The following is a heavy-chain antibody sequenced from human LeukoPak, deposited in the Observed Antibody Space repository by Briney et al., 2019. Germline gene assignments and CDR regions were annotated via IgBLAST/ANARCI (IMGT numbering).Heavy chain of an antibody. CDR2: IKQDGSEK. J-gene: IGHJ3*01. V-gene: IGHV3-7*01. Sequence: GGSLRLSCAASGFTFSSYWMSWVRQAPGKGLEWVANIKQDGSEKYYVDSVKGRFTTSRDNAKNSLYLQMNSLRAEDTAVYYCASRGSAGAFDFWGQGAMVTVSS. CDR3: ASRGSAGAFDF. D-gene: IGHD2-15*01. CDR1: GFTFSSYW.